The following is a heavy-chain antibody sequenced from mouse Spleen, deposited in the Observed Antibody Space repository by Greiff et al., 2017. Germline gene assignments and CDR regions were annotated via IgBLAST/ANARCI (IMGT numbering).Heavy chain of an antibody. V-gene: IGHV1-15*01. CDR3: TRGYYGNYGGYFDV. Sequence: VKLQESGAELVRPGASVTLSCKASGYTFTDYEMHWVKQTPVHGLEWIGAIDPETGGTAYNQKFKGKAILTADKSSSTAYMELRSLTSEDSAVYYCTRGYYGNYGGYFDVWGAGTTVTVSS. CDR1: GYTFTDYE. J-gene: IGHJ1*01. D-gene: IGHD2-1*01. CDR2: IDPETGGT.